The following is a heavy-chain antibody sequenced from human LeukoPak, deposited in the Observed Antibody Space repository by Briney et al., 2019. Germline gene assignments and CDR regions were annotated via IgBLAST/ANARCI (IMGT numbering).Heavy chain of an antibody. CDR1: GGTFSSYA. CDR2: IIPIFGTA. Sequence: ASVKVSCKASGGTFSSYAISWVRQAPGQGLEWMGGIIPIFGTANYAQKFQGRVTITTDESTSTADMELSSLRSEDTAVYYGARVGSGYFDYWGQGTLVTVSS. CDR3: ARVGSGYFDY. V-gene: IGHV1-69*05. D-gene: IGHD2-15*01. J-gene: IGHJ4*02.